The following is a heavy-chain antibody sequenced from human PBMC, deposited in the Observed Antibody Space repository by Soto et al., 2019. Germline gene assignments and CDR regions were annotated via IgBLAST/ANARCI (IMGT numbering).Heavy chain of an antibody. CDR2: IYRGGST. D-gene: IGHD6-13*01. CDR3: ARENTWGSWPNFDY. Sequence: PGGSLRLSCAASGFTVSSNYMTWVRQAPGKGLEWVSVIYRGGSTYYADSVKGRFTISRDRSKNTLYLQMNSLRAEDTAVYYCARENTWGSWPNFDYWGQGTLVTVSS. J-gene: IGHJ4*02. CDR1: GFTVSSNY. V-gene: IGHV3-66*01.